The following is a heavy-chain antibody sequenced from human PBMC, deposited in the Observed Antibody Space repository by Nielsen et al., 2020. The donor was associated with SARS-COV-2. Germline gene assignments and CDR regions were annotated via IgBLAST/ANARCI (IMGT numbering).Heavy chain of an antibody. J-gene: IGHJ4*02. CDR3: ARDPTLYYDSSGYYIGYFDY. CDR1: GFTVSSNY. Sequence: GESLKISCAASGFTVSSNYMSWVRQAPGKGLEWVSVIYSGGSTYYADSVKGRFTISRDNSKNTLYLQMNSLRAEDTALYYCARDPTLYYDSSGYYIGYFDYWGQGTLVTVSS. D-gene: IGHD3-22*01. V-gene: IGHV3-53*01. CDR2: IYSGGST.